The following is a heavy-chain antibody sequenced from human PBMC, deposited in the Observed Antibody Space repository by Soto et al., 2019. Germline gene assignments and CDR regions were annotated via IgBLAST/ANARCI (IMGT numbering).Heavy chain of an antibody. V-gene: IGHV4-59*01. CDR3: ARVTGGMLLGGYYFDY. D-gene: IGHD6-25*01. J-gene: IGHJ4*02. Sequence: QVQLQESGPGLVKPSETLSLTCTVSGGSISSYYWSWIRQPPGKGLEWIGYIYYSGSTNYNPSLKSRVTISVDTSKNQFALKLSSVTAADTAVYYCARVTGGMLLGGYYFDYWGQGTLVTVSS. CDR2: IYYSGST. CDR1: GGSISSYY.